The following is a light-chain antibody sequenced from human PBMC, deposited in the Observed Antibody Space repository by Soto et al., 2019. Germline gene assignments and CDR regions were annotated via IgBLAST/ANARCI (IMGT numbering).Light chain of an antibody. V-gene: IGKV1-5*01. J-gene: IGKJ1*01. Sequence: EIQIHPSPYPLSASVGVRVTITCRASQSISSWLAWYQQKPGKAPRVLIYDASSLESGVPSRFSGSGSGTEFSLTISSLQPDDFATYYCQQYNHYWPFGQGTKVDI. CDR2: DAS. CDR1: QSISSW. CDR3: QQYNHYWP.